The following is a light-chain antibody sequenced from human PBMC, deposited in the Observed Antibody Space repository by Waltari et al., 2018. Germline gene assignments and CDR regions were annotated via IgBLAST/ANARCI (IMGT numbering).Light chain of an antibody. CDR2: VKSGGSH. V-gene: IGLV4-69*01. CDR3: QTGGHGTWV. Sequence: QLVVTQSPSASASLGASVKLTCTLSSGHSRNVIAWLQQQPEKGPRYLMKVKSGGSHSRGDEIPDRFSGSSSGAERYLTISRLQAEDEADYYCQTGGHGTWVFGGGTKLTVL. CDR1: SGHSRNV. J-gene: IGLJ3*02.